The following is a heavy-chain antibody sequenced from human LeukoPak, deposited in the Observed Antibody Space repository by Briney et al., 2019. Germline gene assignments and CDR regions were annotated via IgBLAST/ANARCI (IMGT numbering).Heavy chain of an antibody. J-gene: IGHJ3*02. V-gene: IGHV3-53*01. CDR2: IYSGGST. CDR1: GFTVSSNY. D-gene: IGHD1-20*01. Sequence: GGSLRLSRAASGFTVSSNYMSWVRQAPGKGLEWVSVIYSGGSTYYADSVKGRFTISRDNSKNTLYLQMNSLRAEDTAVYYCAREVPITLGAFDIWGQGTMVTASS. CDR3: AREVPITLGAFDI.